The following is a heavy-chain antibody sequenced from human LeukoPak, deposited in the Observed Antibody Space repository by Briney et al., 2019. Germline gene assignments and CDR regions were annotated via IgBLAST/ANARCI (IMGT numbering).Heavy chain of an antibody. CDR3: ARDTGRYSYGPHMDV. V-gene: IGHV4-59*01. Sequence: SETLSLTCTVSGGSISSYYWSWIRPPPGKGLEWIGYIYYSGSTNYNPSLKSRVTISVDTSKNQFSLKLSSVTAADTAVYYCARDTGRYSYGPHMDVWGKGTTVTVSS. J-gene: IGHJ6*03. CDR1: GGSISSYY. D-gene: IGHD5-18*01. CDR2: IYYSGST.